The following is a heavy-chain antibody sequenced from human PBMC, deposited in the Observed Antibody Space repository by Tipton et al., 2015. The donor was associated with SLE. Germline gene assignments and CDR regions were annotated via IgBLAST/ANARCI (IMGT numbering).Heavy chain of an antibody. CDR3: ARGGQPRVWFDP. V-gene: IGHV4-34*01. CDR2: INHSGST. J-gene: IGHJ5*02. D-gene: IGHD6-13*01. CDR1: GGSFSGYY. Sequence: TLSLTCAVYGGSFSGYYWSWIRQPPGKGLEWIGEINHSGSTNYNPSLKSRVTISVDTSKNQFSLKLSSVTAADTAVYYCARGGQPRVWFDPWGQGTLVTVSS.